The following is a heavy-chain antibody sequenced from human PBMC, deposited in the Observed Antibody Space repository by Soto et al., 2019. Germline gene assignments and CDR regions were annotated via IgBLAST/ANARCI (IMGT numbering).Heavy chain of an antibody. J-gene: IGHJ3*02. CDR1: GYTFTSYC. Sequence: ASVKVSCKASGYTFTSYCISWVRQAPGQGLELMGWISAYNGNTNYAQKLQGRVTMTTDTSTSTAYMELRSLRSDDTAVYYCASGFGELLKFDAYDIWGQRTMVTVSS. D-gene: IGHD3-10*01. CDR3: ASGFGELLKFDAYDI. V-gene: IGHV1-18*01. CDR2: ISAYNGNT.